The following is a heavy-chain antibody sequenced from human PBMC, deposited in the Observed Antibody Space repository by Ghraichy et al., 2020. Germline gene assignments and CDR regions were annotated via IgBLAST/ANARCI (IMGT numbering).Heavy chain of an antibody. D-gene: IGHD3-10*01. Sequence: SQTLSLTCTVSGDSMSSYYWSWIRQPPGKGLEWIGYIYYSGSTNYNPSLKSRVTISVDTSKNQFSLKLSSVTAADTAVYYCARREYYYSSGSSEYFQHWGQGTLVTVSS. J-gene: IGHJ1*01. V-gene: IGHV4-59*08. CDR3: ARREYYYSSGSSEYFQH. CDR1: GDSMSSYY. CDR2: IYYSGST.